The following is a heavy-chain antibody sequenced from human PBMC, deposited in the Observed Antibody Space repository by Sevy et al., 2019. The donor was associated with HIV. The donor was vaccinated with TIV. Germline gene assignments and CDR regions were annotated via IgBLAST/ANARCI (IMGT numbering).Heavy chain of an antibody. V-gene: IGHV3-9*01. CDR1: GFTFEDSA. J-gene: IGHJ4*02. CDR2: ISWNSATR. CDR3: AKYTSRVVAGTGYFDY. Sequence: GGCLRLSCAASGFTFEDSAMHWVRQAPGKGLEGVSGISWNSATRGYADSVKGRFTISRDNAKNSLYLQMNSLRTEDTALYYCAKYTSRVVAGTGYFDYWGQGTLVTVSS. D-gene: IGHD6-19*01.